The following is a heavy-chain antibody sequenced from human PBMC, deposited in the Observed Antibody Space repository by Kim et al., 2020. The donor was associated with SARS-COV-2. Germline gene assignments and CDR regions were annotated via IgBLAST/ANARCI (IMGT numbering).Heavy chain of an antibody. Sequence: GGSLRLSCAASGFTFSSYAMSWVRQAPGKGLEWVSAISGSGGSTYYADSVKGRFTISRDNSKNTLYLQMNSLRAEDTAVYYCARGVSWSDQRGKDYWGQGTLVTVSS. J-gene: IGHJ4*02. CDR2: ISGSGGST. D-gene: IGHD3-16*01. CDR3: ARGVSWSDQRGKDY. CDR1: GFTFSSYA. V-gene: IGHV3-23*01.